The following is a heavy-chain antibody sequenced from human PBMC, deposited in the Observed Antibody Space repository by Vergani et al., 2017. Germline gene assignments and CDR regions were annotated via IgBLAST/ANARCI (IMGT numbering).Heavy chain of an antibody. CDR1: GYTFTGYY. Sequence: QVQLVQSGAEVKKPGASVNVSCEASGYTFTGYYMHWVRQAPGQGLEWMGWINPNSGGTNYAQKFQGRVTMTRDTSISTAYMELSRLSSDDTAVYYCARAPYCSSTSCYLRRNYGMDVWGQGTTVTVSS. CDR3: ARAPYCSSTSCYLRRNYGMDV. CDR2: INPNSGGT. J-gene: IGHJ6*02. V-gene: IGHV1-2*02. D-gene: IGHD2-2*01.